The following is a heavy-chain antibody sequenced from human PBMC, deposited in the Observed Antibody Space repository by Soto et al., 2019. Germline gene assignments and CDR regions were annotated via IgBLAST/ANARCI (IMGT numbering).Heavy chain of an antibody. CDR1: GYSFTSYY. V-gene: IGHV1-46*01. J-gene: IGHJ4*02. D-gene: IGHD2-21*02. CDR3: AREGRFIVVVTAVLDY. CDR2: INPSGGST. Sequence: XSVKVSCKASGYSFTSYYMHWVRQAPGQGLEWMGIINPSGGSTSYAQKFQGRVTMTRDTSTSTVYMELSSLRSEDTAVYYCAREGRFIVVVTAVLDYWGQGTLVTVSS.